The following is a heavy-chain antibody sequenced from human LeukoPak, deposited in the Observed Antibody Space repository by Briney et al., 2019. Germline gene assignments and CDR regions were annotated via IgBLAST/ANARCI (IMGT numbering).Heavy chain of an antibody. D-gene: IGHD4-17*01. CDR1: GFIFTSSA. CDR3: AADIYPTYGEVPTFDY. Sequence: SVKVSFKASGFIFTSSAVQWVRQARGQRLEWLGWIVVGSGNTNYAQTFQERVTITRDMSTSTAYMELSSLRSEDTAVYYCAADIYPTYGEVPTFDYWGQGTLVTVSS. J-gene: IGHJ4*02. CDR2: IVVGSGNT. V-gene: IGHV1-58*01.